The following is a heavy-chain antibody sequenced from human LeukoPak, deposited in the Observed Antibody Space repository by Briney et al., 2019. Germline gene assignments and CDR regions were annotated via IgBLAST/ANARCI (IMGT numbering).Heavy chain of an antibody. V-gene: IGHV4-30-2*01. CDR1: GGSISSGGYY. D-gene: IGHD2-2*02. CDR3: AAQDIVVVPAAIGGAFDI. CDR2: IYHSGST. J-gene: IGHJ3*02. Sequence: SQTLSLTCTVSGGSISSGGYYWSWIRQLPGKGLEWIGYIYHSGSTYYNPSLKSRVTISVDRSKNQFSLRLSSVTAADTAVYYCAAQDIVVVPAAIGGAFDIWGQGTMVTVSS.